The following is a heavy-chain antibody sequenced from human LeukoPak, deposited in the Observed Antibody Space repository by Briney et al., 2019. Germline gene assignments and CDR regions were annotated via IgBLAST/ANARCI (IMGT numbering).Heavy chain of an antibody. CDR2: IIPIFGTA. Sequence: SVKVSCKASGYTFTSYAISWVRQAPGQGLEWMGGIIPIFGTANYAQKFQGRVTITADESTSTAYMELSSLRSEDTAVYYCARPYYYDSSGFDYWGQGTLVTVSS. CDR1: GYTFTSYA. D-gene: IGHD3-22*01. CDR3: ARPYYYDSSGFDY. J-gene: IGHJ4*02. V-gene: IGHV1-69*13.